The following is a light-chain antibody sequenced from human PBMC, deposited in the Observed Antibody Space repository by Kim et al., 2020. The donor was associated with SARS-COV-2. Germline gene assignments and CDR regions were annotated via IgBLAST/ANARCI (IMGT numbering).Light chain of an antibody. CDR1: RSDVGVYNY. V-gene: IGLV2-8*01. CDR3: SSYAGTNNVL. J-gene: IGLJ2*01. Sequence: QSVPISCTGTRSDVGVYNYVSWYQQYPGKAPKLIIYELNTRPSGVPDRFSGSKSGNTASLTVSGLQAEDEADYYCSSYAGTNNVLFGGGTQLTVL. CDR2: ELN.